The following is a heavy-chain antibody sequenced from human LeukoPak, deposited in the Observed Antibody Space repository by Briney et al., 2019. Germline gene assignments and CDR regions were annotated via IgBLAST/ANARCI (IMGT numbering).Heavy chain of an antibody. CDR3: ARGRGPFDP. D-gene: IGHD3-10*01. CDR1: GGSFSGYY. V-gene: IGHV4-34*01. Sequence: RPSETLSLTCAVYGGSFSGYYWSWIRQPPGKGLEWIGEINHRGSTNYNPSLKSRVTISVDTSKNQFSLKLSSVTAADTAVYYCARGRGPFDPWGQGTLVTVSS. J-gene: IGHJ5*02. CDR2: INHRGST.